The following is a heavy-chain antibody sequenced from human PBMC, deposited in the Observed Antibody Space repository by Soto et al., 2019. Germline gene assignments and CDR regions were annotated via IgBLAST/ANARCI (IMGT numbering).Heavy chain of an antibody. Sequence: HPGGSLRLSCAASGFTFSDSAMHWVRQASGKGLEWVGRIRSKANSYATAYAASVKGRFIISRDDSKNTAYLQMSSLKTEDTAVYYCTRHSSSSSDYWGQGTLVTVSS. CDR2: IRSKANSYAT. J-gene: IGHJ4*02. V-gene: IGHV3-73*01. CDR1: GFTFSDSA. CDR3: TRHSSSSSDY. D-gene: IGHD6-6*01.